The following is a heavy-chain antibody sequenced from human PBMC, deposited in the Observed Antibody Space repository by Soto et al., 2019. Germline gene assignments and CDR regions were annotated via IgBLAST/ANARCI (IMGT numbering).Heavy chain of an antibody. J-gene: IGHJ4*02. CDR2: IYYSGST. CDR1: GGSVSSGDYY. Sequence: QVQLQESGPGLVKPSQTLSLTCTVSGGSVSSGDYYWSWIRQPPGKGLEWIGYIYYSGSTYYNPSLKSRVIISVDTSKNQFSLKLSSVTAADTAVYYCARGLGGGSLGYYFDYWSQGTLVTVSS. V-gene: IGHV4-30-4*01. CDR3: ARGLGGGSLGYYFDY. D-gene: IGHD3-16*01.